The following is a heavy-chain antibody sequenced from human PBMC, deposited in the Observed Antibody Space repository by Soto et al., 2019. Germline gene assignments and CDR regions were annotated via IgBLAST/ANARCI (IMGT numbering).Heavy chain of an antibody. V-gene: IGHV5-51*01. CDR1: YW. D-gene: IGHD3-22*01. CDR2: IYPGDSDT. CDR3: ASSYYYDSSGYPAGMGYYYYGMDV. J-gene: IGHJ6*02. Sequence: YWIGWVRQMPGKGLEWMGIIYPGDSDTRYSPSFQGQVTISADKSISTAYLQWSSLKASDTAMYYCASSYYYDSSGYPAGMGYYYYGMDVWGQGTTVTVS.